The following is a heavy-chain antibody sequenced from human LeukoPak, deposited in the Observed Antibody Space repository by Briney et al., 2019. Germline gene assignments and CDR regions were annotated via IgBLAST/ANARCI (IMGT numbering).Heavy chain of an antibody. J-gene: IGHJ3*02. Sequence: GASVKVSCKASGYTFTSYGISWVRQAPGQGLEWMGWISAYNGNTNYAQKLQGRVTMTTDTSTSTAYMELRSLRSDDTAVYYCARDWGEKRITIFGVVIARNAFDIWGQGTVVTVSS. CDR2: ISAYNGNT. CDR3: ARDWGEKRITIFGVVIARNAFDI. CDR1: GYTFTSYG. V-gene: IGHV1-18*01. D-gene: IGHD3-3*01.